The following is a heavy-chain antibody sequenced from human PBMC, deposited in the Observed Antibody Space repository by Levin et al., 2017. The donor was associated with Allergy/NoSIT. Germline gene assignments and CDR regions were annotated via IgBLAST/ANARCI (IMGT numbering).Heavy chain of an antibody. J-gene: IGHJ6*02. CDR1: GYTFTSYA. V-gene: IGHV1-3*01. Sequence: GESLKISCKASGYTFTSYAMHWVRQAPGQRLEWMGWINAGNGNTKYSQKFQGRVTITRDTSASTAYMELSSLRSEDTAVYYCARERVVPAVIGYYYYGMDVWGQGTTVTVSS. CDR2: INAGNGNT. D-gene: IGHD2-2*01. CDR3: ARERVVPAVIGYYYYGMDV.